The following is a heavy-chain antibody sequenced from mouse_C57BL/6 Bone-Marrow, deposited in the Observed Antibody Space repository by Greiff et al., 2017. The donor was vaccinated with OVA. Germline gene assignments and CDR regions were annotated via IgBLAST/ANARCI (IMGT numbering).Heavy chain of an antibody. D-gene: IGHD2-2*01. CDR1: GFNIKDDY. CDR2: IDPENGDT. Sequence: EVKLVESGAELVRPGASVKLSCTASGFNIKDDYMHWVKQRPEQGLEWIGWIDPENGDTEYASKFQGKATITADTSSNTAYLQLSSLTSEDTAVYYCTRGYDEDYWGQGTTLTVSS. V-gene: IGHV14-4*01. J-gene: IGHJ2*01. CDR3: TRGYDEDY.